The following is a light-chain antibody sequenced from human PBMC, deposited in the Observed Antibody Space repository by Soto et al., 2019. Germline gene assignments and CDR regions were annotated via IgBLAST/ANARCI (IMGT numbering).Light chain of an antibody. CDR1: SSDVGGYNY. CDR2: EVS. Sequence: QSALTQPASVSGSPGQSITISCTGTSSDVGGYNYVSWYQQHPGKAPKLMIYEVSNRPSGVSNRVSGSKSGNTASLTISGLQAEDEADYYCSSYTSTSTSVFGGGTQLPV. CDR3: SSYTSTSTSV. V-gene: IGLV2-14*01. J-gene: IGLJ7*01.